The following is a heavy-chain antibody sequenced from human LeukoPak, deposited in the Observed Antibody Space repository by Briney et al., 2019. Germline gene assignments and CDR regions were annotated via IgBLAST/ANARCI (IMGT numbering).Heavy chain of an antibody. V-gene: IGHV4-59*06. J-gene: IGHJ4*02. Sequence: SETLSLTCTVSGGSISSYYWSWIRQPAGKGLEWIGYIYYGGSTYYNPSLKSRVTISVDTSKNQFSLKLSSVTAADTAVYYCARAANYDSSGYPTGWGQGTLVTVSS. CDR3: ARAANYDSSGYPTG. CDR2: IYYGGST. D-gene: IGHD3-22*01. CDR1: GGSISSYY.